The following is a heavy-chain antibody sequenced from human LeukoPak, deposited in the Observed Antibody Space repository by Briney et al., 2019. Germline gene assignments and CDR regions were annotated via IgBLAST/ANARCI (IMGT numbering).Heavy chain of an antibody. CDR3: ARDGQQDYYYYGMDV. D-gene: IGHD6-13*01. CDR1: GFTVSSNY. J-gene: IGHJ6*02. V-gene: IGHV3-66*01. Sequence: PGGSLRLSCAASGFTVSSNYMSWVRQAPGKGLEWVSVIYSGGSTYYADSVKGRFTISRDNSKNTLYLQMNSLRAEDTAVYHCARDGQQDYYYYGMDVWGQGTTVTVSS. CDR2: IYSGGST.